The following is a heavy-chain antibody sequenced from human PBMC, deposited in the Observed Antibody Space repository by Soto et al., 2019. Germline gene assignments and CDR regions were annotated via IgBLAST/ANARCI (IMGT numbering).Heavy chain of an antibody. J-gene: IGHJ4*02. D-gene: IGHD2-15*01. V-gene: IGHV2-5*02. CDR3: AHSWYCSGGSCYYTYYFDY. Sequence: QITLKESGPTLVKPTHTLTLTCTFSGFSLSNSGVGVGWIRQPPGKALEWLELIYWDDDKRYSPSLKSRLTITKDTSKIHVVFRMTDMDTDYTATYCCAHSWYCSGGSCYYTYYFDYCVQGTMVIVSS. CDR2: IYWDDDK. CDR1: GFSLSNSGVG.